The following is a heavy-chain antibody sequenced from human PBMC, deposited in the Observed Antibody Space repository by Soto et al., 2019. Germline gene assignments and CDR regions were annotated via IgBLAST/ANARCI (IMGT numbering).Heavy chain of an antibody. V-gene: IGHV4-39*01. CDR2: IYYSGST. Sequence: SQTLSLTCTVSGGSITSSSYYWGWIRQPPGKGLEWIGNIYYSGSTYYNPSLKSRVTISVDTSKNQFSLKLSSVTAADTAVYYCMLGSGWKDFDYWGQGTLVTVSS. CDR1: GGSITSSSYY. J-gene: IGHJ4*02. CDR3: MLGSGWKDFDY. D-gene: IGHD3-22*01.